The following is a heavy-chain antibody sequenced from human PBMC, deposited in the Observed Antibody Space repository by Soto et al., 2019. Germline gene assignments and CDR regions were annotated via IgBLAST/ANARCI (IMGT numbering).Heavy chain of an antibody. D-gene: IGHD2-21*02. CDR2: ISYDGTNK. CDR3: AKDAHVRDGDCSVADY. CDR1: GFTFSNYG. J-gene: IGHJ4*02. Sequence: QVQLVESGGGVVQPGRSPRLSCAASGFTFSNYGMHWVRQAPGKGLEWVAAISYDGTNKYYADSVKGRFTISRNNSEHTLYLQMNSLRTEDTAIFYCAKDAHVRDGDCSVADYWGQGTLVTVSS. V-gene: IGHV3-30*18.